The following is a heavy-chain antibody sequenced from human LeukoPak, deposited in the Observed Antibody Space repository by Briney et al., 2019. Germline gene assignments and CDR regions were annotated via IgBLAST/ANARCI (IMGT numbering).Heavy chain of an antibody. CDR2: INPNSGNT. Sequence: GASVKVSCKASDYTFTSYDINWVRQATGQGLEWMGWINPNSGNTGYAQKFQGRVTMTRDTSISTAYMELSSLRSEDTAVYFCARSNYGGKRWFDPWGQGTLVIVSS. D-gene: IGHD4-23*01. CDR1: DYTFTSYD. CDR3: ARSNYGGKRWFDP. J-gene: IGHJ5*02. V-gene: IGHV1-8*01.